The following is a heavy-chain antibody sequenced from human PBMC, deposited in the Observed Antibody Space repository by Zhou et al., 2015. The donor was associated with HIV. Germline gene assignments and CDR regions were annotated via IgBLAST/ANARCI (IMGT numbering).Heavy chain of an antibody. CDR3: VKDRYSSGWGFFQH. V-gene: IGHV3-9*01. Sequence: VQLVESGGGVVQPGRSLRLSCAASGFPFSSYGIHWVRQAPGKGLEWVSGISWNSGSIGYADSVKGRFTISRDNAKNSLYLQMNSLRPEDTALYYCVKDRYSSGWGFFQHWGQGTLVTVSS. J-gene: IGHJ1*01. CDR1: GFPFSSYG. D-gene: IGHD6-19*01. CDR2: ISWNSGSI.